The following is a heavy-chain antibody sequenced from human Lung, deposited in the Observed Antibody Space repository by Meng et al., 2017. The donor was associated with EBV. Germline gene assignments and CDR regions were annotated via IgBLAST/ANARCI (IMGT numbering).Heavy chain of an antibody. D-gene: IGHD6-19*01. J-gene: IGHJ4*02. V-gene: IGHV4-31*03. CDR1: GGSVDSGAYY. CDR2: IYYSGST. Sequence: QVQLPESGPGLVKPSQTLSLPCTVSGGSVDSGAYYWSWIRQRPGKGLEWIGYIYYSGSTFYTPSLKSRATLSVDTSKNQFSLKLNSVTAADTAVYYCARLRLVWMFDYWGQGALVTVSS. CDR3: ARLRLVWMFDY.